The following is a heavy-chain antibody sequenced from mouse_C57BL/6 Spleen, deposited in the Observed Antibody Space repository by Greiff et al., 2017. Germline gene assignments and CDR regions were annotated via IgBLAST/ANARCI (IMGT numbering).Heavy chain of an antibody. Sequence: QVQLQQSGPELVKPGASVKISCKASGYAFSSSWMNWVKQRPGKGLEWIGRIYPGDGDTNYNGKFKGKAPLTADKSSSTAYMQLSSLTSEDSAVYFCASLSITTVQRGFAYWGQGTLVTVSA. J-gene: IGHJ3*01. D-gene: IGHD1-1*01. V-gene: IGHV1-82*01. CDR3: ASLSITTVQRGFAY. CDR2: IYPGDGDT. CDR1: GYAFSSSW.